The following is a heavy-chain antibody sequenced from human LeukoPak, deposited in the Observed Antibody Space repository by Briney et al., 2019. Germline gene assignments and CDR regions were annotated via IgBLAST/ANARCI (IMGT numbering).Heavy chain of an antibody. CDR2: IYYSGST. V-gene: IGHV4-39*01. Sequence: SETLSLTCTVSGGSISSSSYYWGWVRQPPGKGLGRIGSIYYSGSTYYNPSLKSRVTISLETSTNQLSLKLSSVTAAGTAVYYWARLRYCSGGSCYSVFPVPWFDPWGQGTLVTVSS. J-gene: IGHJ5*02. CDR3: ARLRYCSGGSCYSVFPVPWFDP. CDR1: GGSISSSSYY. D-gene: IGHD2-15*01.